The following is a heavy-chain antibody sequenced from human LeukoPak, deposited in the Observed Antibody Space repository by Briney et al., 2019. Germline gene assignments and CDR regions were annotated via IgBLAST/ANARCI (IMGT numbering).Heavy chain of an antibody. Sequence: SSETLSLTCTVSGGSISSSSYYWGWIRQPPGKGLEWIGSIYYSGSTYYNPSLKSRVTISVDTSKNQFSLKLSSVTAADTAVYYCARASWSGYLFDYWGQGTLVTVSS. CDR1: GGSISSSSYY. J-gene: IGHJ4*02. CDR2: IYYSGST. CDR3: ARASWSGYLFDY. V-gene: IGHV4-39*01. D-gene: IGHD3-3*01.